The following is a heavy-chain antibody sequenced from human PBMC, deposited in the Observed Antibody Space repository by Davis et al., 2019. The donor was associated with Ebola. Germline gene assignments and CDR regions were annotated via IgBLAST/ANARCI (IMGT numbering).Heavy chain of an antibody. CDR3: ASTTNWGTLFYYYYGMDV. J-gene: IGHJ6*02. Sequence: SVKVSCKASGGTFSSYAISWVRQAPGQGLEWMGGIIPIFGTVNYAQKFQGRVTITADESTSTAYMELSSLRSEDTAVYYCASTTNWGTLFYYYYGMDVWGQGTTVTVSS. V-gene: IGHV1-69*13. CDR1: GGTFSSYA. CDR2: IIPIFGTV. D-gene: IGHD7-27*01.